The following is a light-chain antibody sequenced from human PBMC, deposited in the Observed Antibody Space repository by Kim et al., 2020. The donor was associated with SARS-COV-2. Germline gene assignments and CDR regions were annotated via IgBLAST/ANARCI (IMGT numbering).Light chain of an antibody. CDR2: AND. J-gene: IGLJ3*02. CDR3: ASWTDSVTGWV. Sequence: GQTVTISCSGSSSNLGSNTVNWYQQVPGTAPKLLIYANDQRPAGVPELFSSSKSGTSASLAISGLRSEDEADYYCASWTDSVTGWVFGGGTQLTVL. CDR1: SSNLGSNT. V-gene: IGLV1-44*01.